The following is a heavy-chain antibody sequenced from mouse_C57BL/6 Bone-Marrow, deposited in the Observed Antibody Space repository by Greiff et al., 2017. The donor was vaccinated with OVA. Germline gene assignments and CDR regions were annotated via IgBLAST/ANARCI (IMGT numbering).Heavy chain of an antibody. CDR2: IDPSDSYT. V-gene: IGHV1-50*01. D-gene: IGHD1-1*01. Sequence: QVQLQQPGAELVKPGASVKLSCKASGYTFTSYWMQWVKQRPGQGLEWIGEIDPSDSYTNYNQKFKGKATLTVDTSSSTAYMQLSSLTSEDSAVYYCARGGAYYYGSDWYFDVWGTGTTVTVSS. CDR3: ARGGAYYYGSDWYFDV. J-gene: IGHJ1*03. CDR1: GYTFTSYW.